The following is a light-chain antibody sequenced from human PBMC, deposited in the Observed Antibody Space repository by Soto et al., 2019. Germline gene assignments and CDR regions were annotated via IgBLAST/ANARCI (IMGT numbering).Light chain of an antibody. CDR2: AAS. Sequence: DIQLTQSPSFLSASVGDRVTITYRASQGISSYLAWYQQEPGKAPKPLIYAASTLQSGVPSRFSGSGSGTEFTLTISSLQPEDFATYYCQQLKSYPVTFGGGTKVEIK. J-gene: IGKJ4*01. V-gene: IGKV1-9*01. CDR1: QGISSY. CDR3: QQLKSYPVT.